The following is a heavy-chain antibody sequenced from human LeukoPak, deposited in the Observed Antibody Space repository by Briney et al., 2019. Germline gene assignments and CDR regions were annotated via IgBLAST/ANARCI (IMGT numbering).Heavy chain of an antibody. CDR2: ISYDGSNE. V-gene: IGHV3-30*03. J-gene: IGHJ4*02. CDR1: GFTFSSYG. CDR3: ATGPLIAAAGRLVY. D-gene: IGHD6-13*01. Sequence: PGGSLRLSCAASGFTFSSYGMHWVRQAPGKGLEWVAVISYDGSNEHHADSVKGRFTISRDNSKNTLYLQMNSLRAEDTAVYYCATGPLIAAAGRLVYWGQGTLVTVSS.